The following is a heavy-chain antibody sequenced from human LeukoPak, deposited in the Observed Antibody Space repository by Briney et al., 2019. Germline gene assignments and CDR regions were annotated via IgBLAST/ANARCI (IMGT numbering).Heavy chain of an antibody. Sequence: GGSLRLSCAASGFTVSSNYMSWVRQAPGKGLECVANIKQDGSEKYYVDSVKGRFTISRDNAKNSLYLQMNSLRAEDTAVYYCARFGELLSDAFDIWGQGTMVTVSS. V-gene: IGHV3-7*01. CDR1: GFTVSSNY. J-gene: IGHJ3*02. D-gene: IGHD3-10*01. CDR3: ARFGELLSDAFDI. CDR2: IKQDGSEK.